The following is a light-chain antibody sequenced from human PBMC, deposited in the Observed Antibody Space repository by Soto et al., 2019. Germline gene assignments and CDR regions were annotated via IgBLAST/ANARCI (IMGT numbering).Light chain of an antibody. CDR2: DAS. V-gene: IGKV1-5*01. CDR1: QTISSW. Sequence: DIQMTQSPSTLSASVGDRVTITCRASQTISSWLAWYQQKPGKAPKLLIYDASTLQSGVPSRFSGSGSGTEFTLSISRLQPDDFATYYCQHYISYPYIFGQGTKLEIK. CDR3: QHYISYPYI. J-gene: IGKJ2*01.